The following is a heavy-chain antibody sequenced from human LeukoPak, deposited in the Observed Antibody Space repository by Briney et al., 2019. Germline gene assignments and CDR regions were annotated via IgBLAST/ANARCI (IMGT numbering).Heavy chain of an antibody. CDR2: INHSGST. CDR3: ARVRRLGYCSSTSCSRGTNWFDP. J-gene: IGHJ5*02. D-gene: IGHD2-2*01. V-gene: IGHV4-34*01. CDR1: GGSISGYY. Sequence: SETLSLTCAVYGGSISGYYWSWIRQPPGKGLEWIGEINHSGSTNYNPSLKSRVTISVDTSKNQFSLKLSSVTAADTAVYYCARVRRLGYCSSTSCSRGTNWFDPWGQGTLVTVSS.